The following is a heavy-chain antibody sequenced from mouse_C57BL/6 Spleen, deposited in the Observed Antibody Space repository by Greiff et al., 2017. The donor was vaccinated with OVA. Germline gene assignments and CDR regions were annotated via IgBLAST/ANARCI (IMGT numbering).Heavy chain of an antibody. J-gene: IGHJ3*01. D-gene: IGHD2-4*01. CDR3: ARYDDDAWCAY. CDR1: GFTFSDYG. V-gene: IGHV5-15*01. Sequence: DVQLQESGGGLMQPGGSLKLSCAASGFTFSDYGMAWVRQAPRKGPEWVAFISNLAYSIYYADNVTGRFTIPRENAKHTLYLEMSSLRSEDTTMYYCARYDDDAWCAYWGQGTLVTVSA. CDR2: ISNLAYSI.